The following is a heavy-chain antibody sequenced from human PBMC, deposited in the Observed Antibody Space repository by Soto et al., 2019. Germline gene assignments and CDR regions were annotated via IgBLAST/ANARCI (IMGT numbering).Heavy chain of an antibody. D-gene: IGHD2-15*01. Sequence: ASGKVSCTASGYTFTRYTMNWVRQAPGQRLEWMGWINPDNGNTKSSQKFQGRVIITRDTSASTAYMDLSSLRSEDTAVYYCARGIATGQLDPWGQGTLVTVYS. CDR3: ARGIATGQLDP. J-gene: IGHJ5*02. CDR1: GYTFTRYT. CDR2: INPDNGNT. V-gene: IGHV1-3*01.